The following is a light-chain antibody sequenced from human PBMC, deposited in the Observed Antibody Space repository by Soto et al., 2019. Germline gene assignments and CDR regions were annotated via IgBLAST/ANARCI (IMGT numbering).Light chain of an antibody. CDR2: AAS. V-gene: IGKV1-12*01. J-gene: IGKJ4*01. CDR1: QGINIW. Sequence: DIQMTQSPSSVAASAGDRVTITCRASQGINIWLAWYQQKPGKAPKLLIYAASSLQRGVPSRFSGSGSGTDFTLTINSLQPEDFATYYCQHTNTFPLTFGGGTQVAIK. CDR3: QHTNTFPLT.